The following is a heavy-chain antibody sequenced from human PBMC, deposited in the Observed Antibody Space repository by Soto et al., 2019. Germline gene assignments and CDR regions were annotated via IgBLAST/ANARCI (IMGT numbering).Heavy chain of an antibody. Sequence: GGSLRLSCAASGFTFSSYAMSWVRQAPGKGLEWVSAISGSSGSTYYADSVKGRFTISRDNSKNTLYLQMNSLRAEDTAVYYCAKPTYGDPHDYYNFGMDVWGQGTTVTVSS. CDR2: ISGSSGST. J-gene: IGHJ6*02. CDR3: AKPTYGDPHDYYNFGMDV. V-gene: IGHV3-23*01. CDR1: GFTFSSYA. D-gene: IGHD4-17*01.